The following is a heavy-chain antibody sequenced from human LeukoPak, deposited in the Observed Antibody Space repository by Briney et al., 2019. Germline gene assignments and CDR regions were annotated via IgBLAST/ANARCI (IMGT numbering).Heavy chain of an antibody. CDR2: ISYDGSNK. CDR3: AKAYTGGTAMVDY. Sequence: PGGSLRLSCAASRFTFSSYGMHWVRQAPGKGLEWVAVISYDGSNKYYADSVKGRFTISRDNSKNTLYLQMNSLRAGDTAVYYCAKAYTGGTAMVDYWGQGTLVTVSS. V-gene: IGHV3-30*18. D-gene: IGHD5-18*01. J-gene: IGHJ4*02. CDR1: RFTFSSYG.